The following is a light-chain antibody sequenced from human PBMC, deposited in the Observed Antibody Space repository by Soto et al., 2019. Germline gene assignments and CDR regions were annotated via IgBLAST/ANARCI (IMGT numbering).Light chain of an antibody. CDR1: SSDVGSYSL. CDR2: EVS. J-gene: IGLJ1*01. V-gene: IGLV2-23*02. CDR3: CSYAGSSTPYV. Sequence: QSALTQPASVSGSPGQSITISCTGTSSDVGSYSLVSWYQQHPGKAPKLMIYEVSKRPSGVSNRFSGSKSGNTASLTISGLQAEDEADYYCCSYAGSSTPYVFGTGTRSPS.